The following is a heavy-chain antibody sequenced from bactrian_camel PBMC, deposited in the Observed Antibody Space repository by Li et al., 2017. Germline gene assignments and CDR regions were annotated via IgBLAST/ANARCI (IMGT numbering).Heavy chain of an antibody. Sequence: HVQLVESGGGSVQPGGSLSLSCVVSGNDWRGNCMGWFRQTPGKEREGVAGISRRGNVGYYADSVQGRFTVSQGNAKTTVYLQMNYLKTEDTGVYYCITTLGSHAGLPNTPQGQGTQVTVS. CDR2: ISRRGNVG. D-gene: IGHD5*01. J-gene: IGHJ4*01. CDR1: GNDWRGNC. V-gene: IGHV3S53*01.